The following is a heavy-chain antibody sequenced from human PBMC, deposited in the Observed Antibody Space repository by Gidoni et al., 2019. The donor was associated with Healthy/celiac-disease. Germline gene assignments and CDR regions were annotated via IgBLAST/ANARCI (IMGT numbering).Heavy chain of an antibody. CDR1: GFTFSDYY. CDR3: ARDYGDWAGAFDI. CDR2: ISSSGSTI. D-gene: IGHD4-17*01. V-gene: IGHV3-11*01. Sequence: QVQLVASGGGLVTPGGSLRLPCDASGFTFSDYYMSWIRQAPGKGREWGSYISSSGSTIYYADSVKGRFTISRDNAKNSLYLQMNSLRAEDTAVYYCARDYGDWAGAFDIWGQGTMVTVSS. J-gene: IGHJ3*02.